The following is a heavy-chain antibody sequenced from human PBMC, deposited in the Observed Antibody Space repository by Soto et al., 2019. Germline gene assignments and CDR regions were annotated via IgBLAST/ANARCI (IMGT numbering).Heavy chain of an antibody. CDR1: GGSISSGDYY. V-gene: IGHV4-30-4*01. J-gene: IGHJ4*02. CDR2: IYYSGST. Sequence: LSLTCTVSGGSISSGDYYWSWIRQPPGKGLEWIGYIYYSGSTYYNPSLKSRVTISVDTSKNQFSLKLSSVTAADTAVYYCARVTIFGVVIIDYWGQGTLVTVSS. D-gene: IGHD3-3*01. CDR3: ARVTIFGVVIIDY.